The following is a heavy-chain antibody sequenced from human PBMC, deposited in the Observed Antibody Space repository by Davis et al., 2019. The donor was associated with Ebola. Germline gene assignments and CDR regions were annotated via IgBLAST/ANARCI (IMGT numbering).Heavy chain of an antibody. D-gene: IGHD1-26*01. Sequence: MPSETLSLTCTVSGVSISSSSYYWVWIRQPPGKGLEWIGSISSSGSTYYSPSLKTRVTISGDTSKNQISLHLSSVTAADTAVYYCARVRGGSTLYDALEIWGQGTLVTVSS. V-gene: IGHV4-39*01. J-gene: IGHJ3*02. CDR3: ARVRGGSTLYDALEI. CDR1: GVSISSSSYY. CDR2: ISSSGST.